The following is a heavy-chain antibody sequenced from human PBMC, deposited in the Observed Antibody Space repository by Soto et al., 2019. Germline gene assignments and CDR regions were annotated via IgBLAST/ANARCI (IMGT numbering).Heavy chain of an antibody. J-gene: IGHJ3*02. CDR3: ARDKVWGGFDI. D-gene: IGHD3-16*01. V-gene: IGHV1-18*01. Sequence: EASVKVSCKSSGYSFSNYNFCWVRQAPGQGLEWLGWISGYNGNTKYAQTLQGRVTLTTDSFTSTAYMELRSLRSDDTAIYYCARDKVWGGFDIWGQGTMVTVSS. CDR1: GYSFSNYN. CDR2: ISGYNGNT.